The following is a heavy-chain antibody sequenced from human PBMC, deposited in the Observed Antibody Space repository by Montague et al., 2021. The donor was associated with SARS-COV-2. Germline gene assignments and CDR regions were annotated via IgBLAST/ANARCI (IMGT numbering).Heavy chain of an antibody. CDR1: GGSISSYY. CDR3: ARAPVAHITIFGVVTSFDY. J-gene: IGHJ4*02. Sequence: SETLSLTCTVSGGSISSYYWSWIRQPPGKGLEWIGYIYYSGSTNYNPXLKSRVTISVDTSKNQFSLKLSSVTAADTAVYYCARAPVAHITIFGVVTSFDYWGQGTLVTVSS. D-gene: IGHD3-3*01. V-gene: IGHV4-59*01. CDR2: IYYSGST.